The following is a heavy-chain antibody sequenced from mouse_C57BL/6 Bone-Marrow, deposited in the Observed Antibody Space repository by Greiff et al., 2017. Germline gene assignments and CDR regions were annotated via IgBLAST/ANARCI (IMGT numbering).Heavy chain of an antibody. CDR1: GYTFTSYG. Sequence: VQLQQSGAELARPGASVKLSCKASGYTFTSYGISWVKQRTGQGLEWIGEIYPRSGNTYYNEKFKGKATLTADKSSSTAYMELRSRTSEDSAGYFCARDPHDDGSPLCDDGGQGTTLTVSS. CDR3: ARDPHDDGSPLCDD. V-gene: IGHV1-81*01. D-gene: IGHD1-1*01. CDR2: IYPRSGNT. J-gene: IGHJ2*01.